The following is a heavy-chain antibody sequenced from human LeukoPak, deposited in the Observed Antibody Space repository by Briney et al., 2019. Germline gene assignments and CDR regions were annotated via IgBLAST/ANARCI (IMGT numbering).Heavy chain of an antibody. CDR3: ARDRATYYYDSSGYPYFDY. CDR1: GVSFSGYY. Sequence: ASETLSLTCAVYGVSFSGYYWSWIRQPPGKGLEWIGEINHSGSTNYNPSLKSRVTISVDTSKNQFSLKLSSVTAADTAVYYCARDRATYYYDSSGYPYFDYWGQGTLVTVSS. CDR2: INHSGST. J-gene: IGHJ4*02. D-gene: IGHD3-22*01. V-gene: IGHV4-34*01.